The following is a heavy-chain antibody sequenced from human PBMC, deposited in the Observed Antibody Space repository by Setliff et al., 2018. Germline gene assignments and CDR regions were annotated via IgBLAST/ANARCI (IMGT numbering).Heavy chain of an antibody. D-gene: IGHD3-22*01. CDR1: GGSISSDSHY. V-gene: IGHV4-61*09. CDR3: ARXITSGGYWGQRFLYLDV. CDR2: IYSNGRT. Sequence: SETLSLTCTVSGGSISSDSHYWAWVRQPAGKGLELIGQIYSNGRTYYNPSLXSRLTXXXXTXXXXXXXXXXXXXXXXXAXYXXARXITSGGYWGQRFLYLDVWGRGTTVTVSS. J-gene: IGHJ6*03.